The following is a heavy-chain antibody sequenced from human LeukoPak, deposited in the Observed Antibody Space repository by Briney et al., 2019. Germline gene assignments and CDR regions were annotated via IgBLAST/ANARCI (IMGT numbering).Heavy chain of an antibody. Sequence: SETLSLTCAVYGGSFSGYYWSWIRQPPGKGLEWIGEINHSGSTNYNPSLESRVTISVDTSKNQFSLKLSSVTAADTAVYYCAHNDYGDYGFRYWGQGTLVTVSS. CDR2: INHSGST. V-gene: IGHV4-34*01. D-gene: IGHD4-17*01. CDR3: AHNDYGDYGFRY. CDR1: GGSFSGYY. J-gene: IGHJ4*02.